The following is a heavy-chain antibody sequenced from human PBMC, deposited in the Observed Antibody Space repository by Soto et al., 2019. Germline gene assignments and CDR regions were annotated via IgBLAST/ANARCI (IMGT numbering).Heavy chain of an antibody. CDR3: AREGGSGSPDWYFNV. Sequence: ASVKVSCKASGYTFTNYGISWVRQALGQGLEWMGWISAYNGNTKYAQKLQGRVTMTTDTSTSTAYMELRSLRSDDTAVYYCAREGGSGSPDWYFNVWGRGTLVTVSS. J-gene: IGHJ2*01. CDR2: ISAYNGNT. CDR1: GYTFTNYG. V-gene: IGHV1-18*01. D-gene: IGHD1-26*01.